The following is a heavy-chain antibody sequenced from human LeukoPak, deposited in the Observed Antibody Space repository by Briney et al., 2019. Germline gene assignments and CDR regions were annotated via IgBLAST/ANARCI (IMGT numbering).Heavy chain of an antibody. J-gene: IGHJ5*02. V-gene: IGHV4-59*01. CDR3: ATGKNWFDP. Sequence: SETLSLTCTVPGGSISSYYWSWIRQPPGKGLEWIGYIYYSGSTNYNPSLKSRVTMSVDTSKNQFSLKLSSVTAADTAVYYCATGKNWFDPWGQGTLVTVSS. CDR2: IYYSGST. D-gene: IGHD1-26*01. CDR1: GGSISSYY.